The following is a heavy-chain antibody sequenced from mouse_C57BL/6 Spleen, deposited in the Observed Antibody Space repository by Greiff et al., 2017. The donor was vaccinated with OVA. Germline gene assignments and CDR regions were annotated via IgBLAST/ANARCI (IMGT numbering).Heavy chain of an antibody. CDR3: ARHYDYDGGFAY. D-gene: IGHD2-4*01. Sequence: QVHVKQSGPELVKPGASVKISCKASGYSFTSYYIHWVKQRPGQGLEWIGWIYPGSGNTKYNEKFKGKATLTADTSSSTAYMQLSSLTSEDSAVYYCARHYDYDGGFAYWGQGTLVTVSA. V-gene: IGHV1-66*01. CDR1: GYSFTSYY. CDR2: IYPGSGNT. J-gene: IGHJ3*01.